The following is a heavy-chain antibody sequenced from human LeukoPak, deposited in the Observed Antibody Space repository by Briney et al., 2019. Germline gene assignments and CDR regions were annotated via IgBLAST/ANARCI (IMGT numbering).Heavy chain of an antibody. CDR3: GRGGTGSGWYGVPFDY. CDR1: GYTFTSYG. D-gene: IGHD6-19*01. V-gene: IGHV1-18*01. Sequence: ASVKVSCKASGYTFTSYGISWVRQAPGQGLEWMGWISAYNGNTNYAQKLQGRVTMTTDTSTSTAYMELRSLRSDDTAVYYCGRGGTGSGWYGVPFDYWGQGTLVTVSS. CDR2: ISAYNGNT. J-gene: IGHJ4*02.